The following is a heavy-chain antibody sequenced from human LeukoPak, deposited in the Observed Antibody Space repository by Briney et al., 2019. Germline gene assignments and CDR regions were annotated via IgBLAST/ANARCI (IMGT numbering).Heavy chain of an antibody. D-gene: IGHD3-10*01. CDR1: GFTFSDYS. CDR2: IGSAI. J-gene: IGHJ6*03. CDR3: AREKSRGSGSYYYYYYYMDV. Sequence: GGSLRLSCVASGFTFSDYSLNWVRQAPGKGLEWISYIGSAIYYADSVKGRFTISRDNAKNSLFLQMNSLRAEDTAVYYCAREKSRGSGSYYYYYYYMDVWGKGTTVTISS. V-gene: IGHV3-48*01.